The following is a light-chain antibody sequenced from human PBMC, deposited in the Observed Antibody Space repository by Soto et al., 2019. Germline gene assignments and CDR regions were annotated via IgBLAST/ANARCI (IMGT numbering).Light chain of an antibody. CDR1: QTVSSSY. V-gene: IGKV3-20*01. CDR2: TAS. CDR3: QQYRSSPIT. Sequence: EIVLTQSPATLSLSPGARATLSCRASQTVSSSYLAWYQQKPGQAPRLLIYTASSRATGIPDRFSGSGSGTDFSLTISRLEPEDFAVYYCQQYRSSPITFGQGTRLEIK. J-gene: IGKJ5*01.